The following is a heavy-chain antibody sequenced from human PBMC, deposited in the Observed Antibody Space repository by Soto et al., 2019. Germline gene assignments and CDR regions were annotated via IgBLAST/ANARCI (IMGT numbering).Heavy chain of an antibody. V-gene: IGHV1-69*01. CDR2: IIPIFGTA. CDR1: GGIFSSYA. J-gene: IGHJ3*02. CDR3: AKTAPPYDSQGYYPFDI. Sequence: QEQLVQSGAEVKKPGSSVKVSCKASGGIFSSYAISWVRQAPGQGLEWMGGIIPIFGTANYAQKFQGRVTITADESTNTAYMDLSSLKSEDTALYYCAKTAPPYDSQGYYPFDIWGQGTLVSVSS. D-gene: IGHD3-22*01.